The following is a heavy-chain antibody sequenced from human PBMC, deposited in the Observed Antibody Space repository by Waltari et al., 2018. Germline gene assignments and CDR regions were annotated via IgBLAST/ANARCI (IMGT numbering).Heavy chain of an antibody. CDR2: IYSGGST. D-gene: IGHD6-13*01. Sequence: EVQLVESGGGLVQPGGSLRLSCAASGFTVSSNYMSWVRQAPGTGLEWVSVIYSGGSTYYADSVKGRFTISRDNSKNTLYLQMNSLRAEDTAVYYCARDRSAAGTYYYYYGMDVWGQGTTVTVSS. CDR3: ARDRSAAGTYYYYYGMDV. CDR1: GFTVSSNY. J-gene: IGHJ6*02. V-gene: IGHV3-66*02.